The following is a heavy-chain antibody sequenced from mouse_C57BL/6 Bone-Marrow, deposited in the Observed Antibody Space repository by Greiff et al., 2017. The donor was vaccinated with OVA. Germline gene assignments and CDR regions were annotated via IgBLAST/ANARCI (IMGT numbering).Heavy chain of an antibody. J-gene: IGHJ1*03. D-gene: IGHD2-12*01. CDR1: GYTFTDYY. Sequence: LQESGAELVRPGASVKLSCKASGYTFTDYYINWVKQRPGQGLEWIARIYPGSGNTYYNEKFKGKATLTAEKSSSTAYMQLSSLTSEDSAVYFCAREGYRGYFDVWGTGTTVTVSS. V-gene: IGHV1-76*01. CDR3: AREGYRGYFDV. CDR2: IYPGSGNT.